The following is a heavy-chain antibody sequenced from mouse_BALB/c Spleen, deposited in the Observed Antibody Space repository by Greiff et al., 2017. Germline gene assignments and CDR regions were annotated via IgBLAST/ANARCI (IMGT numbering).Heavy chain of an antibody. Sequence: VQLQQSGAELAKPGASVKMSCKASGYTFTSYWMHWVKQRPGQGLEWIGYINPSTGYTEYNQKFKDKATLTADKSSSTAYMQLSSLTSEDSAVYYCARRPHAMDYWGQGTSVTVSS. CDR2: INPSTGYT. CDR1: GYTFTSYW. D-gene: IGHD6-1*01. J-gene: IGHJ4*01. CDR3: ARRPHAMDY. V-gene: IGHV1-7*01.